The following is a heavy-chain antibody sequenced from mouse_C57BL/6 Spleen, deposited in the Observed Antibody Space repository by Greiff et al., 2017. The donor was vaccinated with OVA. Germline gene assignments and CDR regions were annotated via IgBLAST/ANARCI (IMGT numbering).Heavy chain of an antibody. J-gene: IGHJ3*01. CDR3: ARDYGSPPWFAY. D-gene: IGHD1-1*01. V-gene: IGHV1-26*01. CDR2: INPNNGGT. Sequence: VQLQQSGPELVKPGASVKISCKASGYTFTDYYMNWVKQSHGKSLEWIGDINPNNGGTSYNQKFKGKATLTVDKSSSTAYMELRSLTSEDSAVYYCARDYGSPPWFAYWAQGTLVTVSA. CDR1: GYTFTDYY.